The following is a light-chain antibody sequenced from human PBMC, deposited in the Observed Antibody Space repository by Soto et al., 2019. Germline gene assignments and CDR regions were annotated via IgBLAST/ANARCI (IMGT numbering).Light chain of an antibody. CDR3: QHYNSYSEA. CDR2: KAS. J-gene: IGKJ1*01. Sequence: DIQMTQSPSTLSGSVGDRGTITCRASQTISSWLAWYQQKPGKAPKLLSYKASTLKSGVPSRFSGSGSGTEFTLTISSLQPDYFATYYCQHYNSYSEAFGQGTKVELK. CDR1: QTISSW. V-gene: IGKV1-5*03.